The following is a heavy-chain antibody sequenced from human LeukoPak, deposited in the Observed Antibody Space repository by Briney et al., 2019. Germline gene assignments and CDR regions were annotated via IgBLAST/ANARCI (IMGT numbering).Heavy chain of an antibody. J-gene: IGHJ4*02. CDR3: ARGGSGWNPKKFDY. CDR2: ISAYNGNT. Sequence: ASVKVSCKASGCTFTSYGISWVRQAPGQGLEWMGWISAYNGNTNYAQKLQGRVTMSTDTSTSTAYMELSSLRSDDTAVYYCARGGSGWNPKKFDYLGQGTLVTVSS. D-gene: IGHD6-19*01. V-gene: IGHV1-18*01. CDR1: GCTFTSYG.